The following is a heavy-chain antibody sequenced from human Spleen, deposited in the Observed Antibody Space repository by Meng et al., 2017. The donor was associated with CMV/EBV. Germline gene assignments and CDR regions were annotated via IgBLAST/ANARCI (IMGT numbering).Heavy chain of an antibody. V-gene: IGHV1-69*10. CDR1: GGTFRGYG. D-gene: IGHD1-26*01. Sequence: SVKVSCKASGGTFRGYGISWVRQAPGRGLEWMGGIIPVLEITNFAQKFQGRVTITADRSTSTAYMDLSSLRSEDTAFYYCARGGESGSLYPAYFDFWGQGALVTVSS. J-gene: IGHJ4*02. CDR2: IIPVLEIT. CDR3: ARGGESGSLYPAYFDF.